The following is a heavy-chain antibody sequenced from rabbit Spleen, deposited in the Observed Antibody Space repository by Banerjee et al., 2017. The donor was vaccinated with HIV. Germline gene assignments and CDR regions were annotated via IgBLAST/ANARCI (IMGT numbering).Heavy chain of an antibody. CDR2: IYTASGST. D-gene: IGHD1-1*01. CDR3: ARDLTDVIGWNFGW. V-gene: IGHV1S40*01. J-gene: IGHJ4*01. CDR1: GIDFSSYYY. Sequence: QSLEESGGDLVKPGASLTLTCTASGIDFSSYYYMCWVRQAPGKGLEWIGCIYTASGSTYYASRAKGRFTISKTSSTTVTLQMTSLTAADTATYFCARDLTDVIGWNFGWWGQGTLVTVS.